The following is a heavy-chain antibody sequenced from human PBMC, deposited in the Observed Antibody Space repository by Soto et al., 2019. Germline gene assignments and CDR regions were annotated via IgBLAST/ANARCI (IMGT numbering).Heavy chain of an antibody. CDR3: ARRYGGNLDY. Sequence: SETLSLTCTVSGGSISSSSYYWSWIRQPPGKGLEWIGYIYYSGSTNYNPSLKSRVTISVDTSKNQFSLKLSSVTAADTAVYYCARRYGGNLDYWGQGTLVTVS. J-gene: IGHJ4*02. CDR1: GGSISSSSYY. V-gene: IGHV4-61*05. CDR2: IYYSGST. D-gene: IGHD1-26*01.